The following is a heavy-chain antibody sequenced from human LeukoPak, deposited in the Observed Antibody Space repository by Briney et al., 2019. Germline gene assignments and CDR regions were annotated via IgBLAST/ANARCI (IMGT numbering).Heavy chain of an antibody. CDR3: ASPRGNMVRGTYMDV. Sequence: PSETLSLTCTVSGHSISSDYYWGWIRQPPGKGLEWIGSIYYSGSTYYNPSLKSRVTISVDTSKNQFSLKLSSVTAADTAVYYCASPRGNMVRGTYMDVWGKGTTVTVSS. V-gene: IGHV4-38-2*02. CDR2: IYYSGST. J-gene: IGHJ6*03. CDR1: GHSISSDYY. D-gene: IGHD3-10*01.